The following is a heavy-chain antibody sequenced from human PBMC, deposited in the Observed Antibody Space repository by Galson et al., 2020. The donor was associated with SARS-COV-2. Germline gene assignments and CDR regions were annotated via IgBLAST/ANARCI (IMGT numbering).Heavy chain of an antibody. Sequence: GESLKISCAASGFTFSSYDMHWVRQATGKGLEWVSAIGTAGDTYYPGSVKGRFTISRENAKHSLYLQMNSLRAGDTAVYYCARGTTSYYYYYRDVWGKVTTVTVSS. J-gene: IGHJ6*03. CDR3: ARGTTSYYYYYRDV. CDR1: GFTFSSYD. CDR2: IGTAGDT. D-gene: IGHD4-17*01. V-gene: IGHV3-13*01.